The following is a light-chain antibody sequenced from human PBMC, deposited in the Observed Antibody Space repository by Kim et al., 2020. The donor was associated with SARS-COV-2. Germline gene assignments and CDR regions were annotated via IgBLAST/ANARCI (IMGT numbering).Light chain of an antibody. J-gene: IGKJ3*01. CDR3: QTYNTAPFT. CDR1: QAISNY. Sequence: DIQMTQSPSSLSASIGDRVTITCRASQAISNYLAWYQQKPAKVPELLIYAASTLQSGVPSRFSGSGSGTDFTLTISSLQPEDVAIYYCQTYNTAPFTFGPGTKVDIK. CDR2: AAS. V-gene: IGKV1-27*01.